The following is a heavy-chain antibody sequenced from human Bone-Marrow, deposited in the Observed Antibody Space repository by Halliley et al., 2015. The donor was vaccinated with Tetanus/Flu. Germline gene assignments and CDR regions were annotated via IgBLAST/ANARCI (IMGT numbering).Heavy chain of an antibody. CDR3: ARRFGSSISSYNWFDP. D-gene: IGHD2-2*01. J-gene: IGHJ5*02. V-gene: IGHV1-18*01. Sequence: WISAYNGNTNYAQKVQGRVTMTTDTSTSTAYMELKSLRSDDTAVYYCARRFGSSISSYNWFDPWGQGTLVTVSS. CDR2: ISAYNGNT.